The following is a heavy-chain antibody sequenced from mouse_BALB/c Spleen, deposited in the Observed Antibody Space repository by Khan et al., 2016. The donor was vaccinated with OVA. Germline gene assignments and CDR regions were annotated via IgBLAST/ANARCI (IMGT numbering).Heavy chain of an antibody. J-gene: IGHJ2*01. CDR3: ARAMGGNVPLDY. Sequence: DLVKPGASVKLSCKASGYTFTSYWINWIKQRPGQGLEWIGRITPGSGSTYYNEMFKGKATLTVDTSSSHAYIQLSSLSSEDSAVXFCARAMGGNVPLDYWGQGTTLTVSS. V-gene: IGHV1S41*01. CDR1: GYTFTSYW. D-gene: IGHD1-1*02. CDR2: ITPGSGST.